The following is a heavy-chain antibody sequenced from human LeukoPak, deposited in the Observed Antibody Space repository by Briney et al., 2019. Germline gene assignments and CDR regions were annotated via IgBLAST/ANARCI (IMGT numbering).Heavy chain of an antibody. CDR2: ISYDGSNK. CDR3: AKVSGGGLYYDGMDV. D-gene: IGHD1-14*01. Sequence: GGSLRLSCAASGFTFSSYAMHWVRQAPGKGLEWVAVISYDGSNKYYADSVKGRFTISRDNSKNTLYLQMNSLRAEDTAVYYCAKVSGGGLYYDGMDVWGQGTTVTVSS. J-gene: IGHJ6*02. V-gene: IGHV3-30-3*01. CDR1: GFTFSSYA.